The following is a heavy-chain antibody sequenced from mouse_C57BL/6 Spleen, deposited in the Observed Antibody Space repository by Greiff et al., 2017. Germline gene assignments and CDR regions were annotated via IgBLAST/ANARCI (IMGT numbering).Heavy chain of an antibody. CDR2: INPNNGGT. J-gene: IGHJ3*01. Sequence: EVKLQESGPELVKPGASVKIPCKASGYTFTDYNMDWVKQSHGKSLEWIGDINPNNGGTIYNQKFKGKATLTVDKSSSTAYMELRSLTSEDTAVYYCARRGAHPFAYWGQGTLVTVSA. CDR1: GYTFTDYN. CDR3: ARRGAHPFAY. V-gene: IGHV1-18*01.